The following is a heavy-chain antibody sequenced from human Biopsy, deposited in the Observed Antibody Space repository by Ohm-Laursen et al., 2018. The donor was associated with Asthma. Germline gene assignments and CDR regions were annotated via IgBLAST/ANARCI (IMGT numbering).Heavy chain of an antibody. D-gene: IGHD3-10*01. J-gene: IGHJ6*02. CDR3: ARAADYSHYYGIDV. CDR2: ISVYNGNT. V-gene: IGHV1-18*01. CDR1: GYTFSSAG. Sequence: SVKVSCKASGYTFSSAGITWVRQAPGQGLEWMGWISVYNGNTKVAQKLQDRVTMITDTSTSTAYMELRSLRSDDTAVYFCARAADYSHYYGIDVWGQGTTVTVS.